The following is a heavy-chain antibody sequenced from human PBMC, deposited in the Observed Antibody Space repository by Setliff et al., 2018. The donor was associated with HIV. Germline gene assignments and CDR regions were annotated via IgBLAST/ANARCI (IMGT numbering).Heavy chain of an antibody. CDR2: IIPILATS. CDR3: ARDGWDYYGSGTYPPLYYFDS. Sequence: SVKVSCKASRGTFNNYAISWVRQAPGQGLEWMGRIIPILATSNYTQKFQGRVTITADKSTRTAYMELSSLRSEDTAVYYCARDGWDYYGSGTYPPLYYFDSWGQGTLVTVS. CDR1: RGTFNNYA. V-gene: IGHV1-69*06. D-gene: IGHD3-10*01. J-gene: IGHJ4*01.